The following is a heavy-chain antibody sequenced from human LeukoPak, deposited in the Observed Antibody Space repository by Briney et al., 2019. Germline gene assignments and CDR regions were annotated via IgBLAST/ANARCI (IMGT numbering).Heavy chain of an antibody. Sequence: PGGSLRLSCAASGFTFSSYAMHWVRQAPGKGLEWVAVISYDGSNKYYADSVKGRFTISRDNSKNTLYLQMNSRRAEDTAVYYCARGRRENDAFDIWGQGTMVTVSS. D-gene: IGHD6-25*01. CDR2: ISYDGSNK. CDR3: ARGRRENDAFDI. J-gene: IGHJ3*02. CDR1: GFTFSSYA. V-gene: IGHV3-30*04.